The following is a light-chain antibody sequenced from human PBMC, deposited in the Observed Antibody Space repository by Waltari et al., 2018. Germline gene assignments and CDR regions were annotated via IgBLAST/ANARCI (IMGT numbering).Light chain of an antibody. J-gene: IGKJ1*01. CDR3: QQHGTLPAT. CDR2: RAS. V-gene: IGKV3-20*01. CDR1: QSVGSSS. Sequence: EIVLTQSPGTASLSPGERVTLSCRASQSVGSSSLAWYQQKPGQAPRLVIYRASRRATGIPDRFSGSGSGTDFSLTISRLEPEDFAVYYCQQHGTLPATFGQGIKVEIK.